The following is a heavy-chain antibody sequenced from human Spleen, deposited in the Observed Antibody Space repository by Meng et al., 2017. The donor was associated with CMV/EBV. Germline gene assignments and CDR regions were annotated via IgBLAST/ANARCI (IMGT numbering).Heavy chain of an antibody. CDR1: GFTFSNYG. CDR2: VQSDGGNK. D-gene: IGHD1-1*01. CDR3: ASAWNYGMVA. V-gene: IGHV3-30*02. Sequence: GGSLRLSCAASGFTFSNYGMHWVRQAPGKGLEWVASVQSDGGNKEYANSVKGRFTISRDNSKNTLSLQMNGLRSEDTAVYFCASAWNYGMVAWGRGTTVTVSS. J-gene: IGHJ6*02.